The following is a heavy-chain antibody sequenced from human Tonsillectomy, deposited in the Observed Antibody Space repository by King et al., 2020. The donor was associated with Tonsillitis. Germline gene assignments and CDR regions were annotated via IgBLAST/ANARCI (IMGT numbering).Heavy chain of an antibody. Sequence: LQLQESGPGLVKPSETLSLTCTVSGGSISSSSSYWGWIRQPPGKGLEWIGSIYYSGSTYYNPFLKSRVIISVDTSKNQFSLKLSSVTAADTAVYYCARTDYGEYFFDYWGQGTLVTVSS. CDR3: ARTDYGEYFFDY. D-gene: IGHD4-17*01. CDR1: GGSISSSSSY. J-gene: IGHJ4*02. CDR2: IYYSGST. V-gene: IGHV4-39*07.